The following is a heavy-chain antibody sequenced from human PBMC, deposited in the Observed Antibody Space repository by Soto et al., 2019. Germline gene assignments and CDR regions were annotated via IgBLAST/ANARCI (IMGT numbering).Heavy chain of an antibody. J-gene: IGHJ4*02. CDR3: ARRILGDLSVVVVAATKGPFDC. CDR1: GGSFSGYY. D-gene: IGHD2-15*01. V-gene: IGHV4-34*01. CDR2: INHSGST. Sequence: QVQLQQWGAGLLKPSETLSLTCAVYGGSFSGYYCSWIRQPPGKGLEWIGEINHSGSTNYNPSPKSRVTIYVETSMNQFSLKLGSVTAADTAVYYCARRILGDLSVVVVAATKGPFDCWGQGTLDTVSS.